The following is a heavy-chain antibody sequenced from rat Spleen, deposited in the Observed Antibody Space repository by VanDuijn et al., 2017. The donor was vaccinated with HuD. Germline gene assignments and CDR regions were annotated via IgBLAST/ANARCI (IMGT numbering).Heavy chain of an antibody. J-gene: IGHJ2*01. CDR2: ISYEGSST. Sequence: EVQLVESGGGLVQPGGSLKFSCAASGFTFSNYDMAWVRQAPKKGLEWVASISYEGSSTYYGDSVKGRFTISRDNAQSTLYLQMSKLGSEDTAIYYCVREELGVRDWGQGVMVTVSP. V-gene: IGHV5-22*01. CDR1: GFTFSNYD. CDR3: VREELGVRD. D-gene: IGHD5-1*01.